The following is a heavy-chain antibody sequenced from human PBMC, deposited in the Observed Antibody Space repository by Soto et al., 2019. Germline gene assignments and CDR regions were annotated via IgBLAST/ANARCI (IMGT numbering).Heavy chain of an antibody. CDR1: GFTFSNAW. J-gene: IGHJ6*02. CDR2: IKSKTDGGTT. D-gene: IGHD1-26*01. CDR3: TPPPSKYSGSYYVNFDGMDV. V-gene: IGHV3-15*01. Sequence: EVQLVESGGGLVKPGGSLRLSCAASGFTFSNAWMSWVRQAPGKGLEWVGRIKSKTDGGTTDYAAPVKGRFTISRDDSKNTLYLQMNSLKTEDTAVYYCTPPPSKYSGSYYVNFDGMDVWGQGTTVTVSS.